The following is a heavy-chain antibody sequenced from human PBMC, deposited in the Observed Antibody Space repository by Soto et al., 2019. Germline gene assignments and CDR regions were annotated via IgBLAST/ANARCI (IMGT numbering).Heavy chain of an antibody. D-gene: IGHD3-3*01. CDR2: IHPEGST. J-gene: IGHJ5*02. CDR3: AKEEWPATNWFDP. Sequence: SETLSLTCAVSGGAISDGHHSWSWMRQPPGKGLECIGYIHPEGSTYYNPSLKGRVTMSADRSKNQFSLNLISVTAADTAVYSCAKEEWPATNWFDPWGQGTLVTVSS. V-gene: IGHV4-30-2*01. CDR1: GGAISDGHHS.